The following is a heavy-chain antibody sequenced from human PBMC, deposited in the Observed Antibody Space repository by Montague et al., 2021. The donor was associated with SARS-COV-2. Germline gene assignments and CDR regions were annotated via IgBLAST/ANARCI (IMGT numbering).Heavy chain of an antibody. CDR3: ATYYDSLTGYYIDAFDI. CDR1: GGSISSSSYY. V-gene: IGHV4-39*01. D-gene: IGHD3-9*01. Sequence: SETLSLTCTVSGGSISSSSYYWGWIRQPPGKGLEWIGSIYYSGSTYSNPSLKSRVTISVDTSKNHFSLKMSSVTAADTAVYYCATYYDSLTGYYIDAFDIWGQGTMVTVSS. J-gene: IGHJ3*02. CDR2: IYYSGST.